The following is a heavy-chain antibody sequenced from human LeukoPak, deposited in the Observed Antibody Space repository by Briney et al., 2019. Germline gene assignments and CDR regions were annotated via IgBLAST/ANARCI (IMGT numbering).Heavy chain of an antibody. CDR3: AKEGGYSYATEGHYFDY. CDR1: GFTFDDYA. D-gene: IGHD5-18*01. V-gene: IGHV3-43D*03. CDR2: ISWDGGST. Sequence: GGSLRLSCAASGFTFDDYAMHWVRQAPGKGLEWVSLISWDGGSTYYADSVKGRFTISRDNSKNSLYLQMNSLRAEDTALYYCAKEGGYSYATEGHYFDYWGQGTLVTVSS. J-gene: IGHJ4*02.